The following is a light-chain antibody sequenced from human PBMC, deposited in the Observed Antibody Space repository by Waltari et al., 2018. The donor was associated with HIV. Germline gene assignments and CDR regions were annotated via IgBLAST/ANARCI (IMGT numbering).Light chain of an antibody. J-gene: IGLJ2*01. CDR1: NLGDKY. Sequence: SYDLTQPPSVSVSPGQTASITCSGHNLGDKYASWYQQRTGQSPVLVIYQNGKRPSGIPERCSGSNSGNTATLTISGTQAMDEADYYCQAWDSSTVIFGGGTKLTVL. CDR2: QNG. CDR3: QAWDSSTVI. V-gene: IGLV3-1*01.